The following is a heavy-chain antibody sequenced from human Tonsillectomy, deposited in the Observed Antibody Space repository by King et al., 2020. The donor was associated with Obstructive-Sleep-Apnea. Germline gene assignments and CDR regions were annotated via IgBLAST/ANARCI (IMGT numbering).Heavy chain of an antibody. J-gene: IGHJ4*02. Sequence: VTLKESGPTLVKPTQTLTLTCTFSGFSLSTSGVGVGWIRQPPGKALEWLALIYWDDDKRYGPSLKSRLTITKDTSKNQVVLTMTNMDPVDTATYYCGHRPPLRSHGGAFDYWGQGALVSVSS. CDR2: IYWDDDK. D-gene: IGHD5-12*01. V-gene: IGHV2-5*09. CDR1: GFSLSTSGVG. CDR3: GHRPPLRSHGGAFDY.